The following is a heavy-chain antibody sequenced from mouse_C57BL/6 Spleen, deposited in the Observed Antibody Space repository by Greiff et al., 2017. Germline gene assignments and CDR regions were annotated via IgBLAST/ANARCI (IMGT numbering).Heavy chain of an antibody. J-gene: IGHJ2*01. CDR1: GYTFTSYW. CDR2: IDPSDSET. D-gene: IGHD1-1*01. CDR3: ARDTTDFDY. Sequence: LKQPGAELVRPGSSVKLSCKASGYTFTSYWMHWVKQRPIQGLEWIGNIDPSDSETHYNQKFKDKATLTVDKSSSTAYMQLSSLTSEDSAVYYCARDTTDFDYWGQGTTLTVSS. V-gene: IGHV1-52*01.